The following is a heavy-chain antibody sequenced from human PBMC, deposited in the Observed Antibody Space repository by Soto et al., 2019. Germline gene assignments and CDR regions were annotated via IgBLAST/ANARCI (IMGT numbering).Heavy chain of an antibody. CDR1: GFTFSSYA. CDR3: AKGGEGVATTRSSFDY. D-gene: IGHD1-26*01. Sequence: EVQLLESGGGLVQPGGSLRLSCAASGFTFSSYAMNWVRQAPGKGLEWVSGISGSGSSTYYTDSVKGRFTISRDNSKKTLYLQMNSLRAEDTAVYYCAKGGEGVATTRSSFDYWGQGTLVTVSS. V-gene: IGHV3-23*01. CDR2: ISGSGSST. J-gene: IGHJ4*02.